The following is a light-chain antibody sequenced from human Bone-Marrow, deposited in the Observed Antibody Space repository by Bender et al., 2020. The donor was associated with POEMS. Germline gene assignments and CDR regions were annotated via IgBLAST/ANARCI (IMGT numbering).Light chain of an antibody. Sequence: QSVLTQPPSASGTPGQRVTISCSGSSSNIGGNYVYWYQHLPGTAPRLVVYSNYQRPSGVPARFSGSKSGTSASLAISDLQSEDEGDYYCSSWDDSLSGWVFGGGTKLTVL. CDR1: SSNIGGNY. CDR3: SSWDDSLSGWV. J-gene: IGLJ3*02. CDR2: SNY. V-gene: IGLV1-47*02.